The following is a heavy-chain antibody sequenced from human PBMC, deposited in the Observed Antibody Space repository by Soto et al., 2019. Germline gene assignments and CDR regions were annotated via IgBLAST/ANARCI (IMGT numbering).Heavy chain of an antibody. V-gene: IGHV3-48*02. Sequence: EVQLVESGGGLVQPGGSLRLSCAASGFTFSSYSMNWVRQAPGKGLEWVSYISSSSSTIYYADSVKGRFTISRDNAKNSLYLQMNSLRDEDTAVYYCASTVEGYSYASRGDYWGQGTLVTVSS. CDR1: GFTFSSYS. J-gene: IGHJ4*02. CDR3: ASTVEGYSYASRGDY. CDR2: ISSSSSTI. D-gene: IGHD5-18*01.